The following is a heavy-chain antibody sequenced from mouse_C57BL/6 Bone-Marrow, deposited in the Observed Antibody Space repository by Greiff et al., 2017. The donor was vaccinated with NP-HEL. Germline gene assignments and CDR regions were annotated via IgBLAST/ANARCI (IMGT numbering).Heavy chain of an antibody. D-gene: IGHD2-3*01. J-gene: IGHJ2*01. CDR3: ARDGYYVSDY. Sequence: EVKLMESGGGLVKPGGSLKLSCAASGFTFSDYGMHWVRQAPEKGLEWVAYISSGSSTIYYADTVKGPFTISSDNAKNTLFLQRTSLRAEDAAMDYCARDGYYVSDYWGQGTTLTVSS. CDR1: GFTFSDYG. V-gene: IGHV5-17*01. CDR2: ISSGSSTI.